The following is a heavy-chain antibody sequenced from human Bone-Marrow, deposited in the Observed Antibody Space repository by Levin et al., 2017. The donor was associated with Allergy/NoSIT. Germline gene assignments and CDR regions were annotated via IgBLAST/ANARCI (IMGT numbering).Heavy chain of an antibody. D-gene: IGHD3-22*01. CDR3: ARGDYLDSISYYEDS. J-gene: IGHJ4*02. V-gene: IGHV4-59*01. Sequence: SCSVSGGSINGYYWSWIRQPPGKGLEWIGNIYYMGRPNYNPSLTSRVTISVDTSKNQFSLRLSSVTADDTAMYFCARGDYLDSISYYEDSWGQGTLVTVSS. CDR1: GGSINGYY. CDR2: IYYMGRP.